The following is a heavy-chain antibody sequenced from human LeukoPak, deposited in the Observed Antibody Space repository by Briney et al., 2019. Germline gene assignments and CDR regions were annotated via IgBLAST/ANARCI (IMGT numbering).Heavy chain of an antibody. D-gene: IGHD5-18*01. J-gene: IGHJ4*02. CDR1: GYTFTGYY. CDR3: ARSGYSYGYGDY. V-gene: IGHV1-2*02. Sequence: ASVKVSCKASGYTFTGYYMHWVRQAPGQGLERMGWINPNSGGTNYAQKFQGRVTMTRDTSISTAYMELSRLRSDDTAVYYCARSGYSYGYGDYWGQGTLVTVSS. CDR2: INPNSGGT.